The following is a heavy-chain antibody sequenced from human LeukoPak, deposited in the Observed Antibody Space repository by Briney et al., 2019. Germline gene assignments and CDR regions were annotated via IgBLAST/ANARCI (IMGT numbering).Heavy chain of an antibody. CDR3: ARHVQWFGEYVDY. J-gene: IGHJ4*02. V-gene: IGHV4-39*01. CDR1: GGSISSSSYY. Sequence: SETLSLTCTVSGGSISSSSYYWGWIRQPPGKRLEWVGSVYYSGSTYYNPSLKSRVTISVDTSKNQFSLKLSSVTAADTAVYYCARHVQWFGEYVDYWGQGTLVTVSS. CDR2: VYYSGST. D-gene: IGHD3-10*01.